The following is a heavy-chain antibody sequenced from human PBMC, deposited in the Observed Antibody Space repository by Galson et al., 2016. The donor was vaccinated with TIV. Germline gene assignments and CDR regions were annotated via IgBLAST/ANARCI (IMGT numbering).Heavy chain of an antibody. J-gene: IGHJ6*03. Sequence: SVKVSCKASGGTFSSFTISWVRQAPGQGLEWMGRIITILGIANYAQKFQGRLSIIADKSTSTAYMEMSSLRSEDTAVYYCASDHEGDSWSGSYRVGYYNFMDVWGKGTTVTVSS. CDR3: ASDHEGDSWSGSYRVGYYNFMDV. CDR2: IITILGIA. CDR1: GGTFSSFT. D-gene: IGHD3-3*01. V-gene: IGHV1-69*02.